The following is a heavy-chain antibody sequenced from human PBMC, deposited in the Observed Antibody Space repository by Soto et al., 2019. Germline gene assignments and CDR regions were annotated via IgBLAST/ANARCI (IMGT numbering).Heavy chain of an antibody. J-gene: IGHJ4*02. CDR1: GGSFSGYY. V-gene: IGHV4-34*01. CDR2: INHSGST. Sequence: NPSETLSLTCAVYGGSFSGYYWSWIRQPPGKGLEWIGEINHSGSTNYNPSLKSRVTISVDTSKNQFSLKLSSVTAADTALYYCASAMTMGWSPQAFWGQGTPVTVSS. CDR3: ASAMTMGWSPQAF. D-gene: IGHD3-10*01.